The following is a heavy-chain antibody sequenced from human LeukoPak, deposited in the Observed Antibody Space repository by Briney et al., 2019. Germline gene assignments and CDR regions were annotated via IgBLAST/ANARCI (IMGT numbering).Heavy chain of an antibody. J-gene: IGHJ5*02. CDR2: ITGDGAT. V-gene: IGHV3-23*01. CDR1: GFTFTNFA. D-gene: IGHD6-25*01. CDR3: AKGAAAGLVDWFDP. Sequence: GGSLRLSCAVSGFTFTNFAMMWVRQAPGTGLQWLSSITGDGATYYADSVRGRFMVYRDTSKNTLYLQMSSLTAEDTALYYCAKGAAAGLVDWFDPWGQGTLVTVSS.